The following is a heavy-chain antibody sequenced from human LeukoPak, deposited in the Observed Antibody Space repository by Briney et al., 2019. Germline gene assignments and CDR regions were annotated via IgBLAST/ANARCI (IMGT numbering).Heavy chain of an antibody. Sequence: SETLSLTCAVYGGSFSGYYWSWIRQPPGKGLEWIGEINHSGGTNYNPSLKSRVTISVDTSKNQFSLKLSSVTAADTAVYYCARFAYDSSGYLRGDFWGQGTLVTVSS. D-gene: IGHD3-22*01. CDR2: INHSGGT. V-gene: IGHV4-34*01. CDR3: ARFAYDSSGYLRGDF. J-gene: IGHJ4*02. CDR1: GGSFSGYY.